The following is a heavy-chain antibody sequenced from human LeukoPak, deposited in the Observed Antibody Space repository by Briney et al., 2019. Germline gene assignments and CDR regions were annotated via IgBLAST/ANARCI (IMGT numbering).Heavy chain of an antibody. V-gene: IGHV4-39*01. J-gene: IGHJ5*02. CDR1: GGSISSSSYY. CDR2: IYYSGST. Sequence: SETLSLTCTVSGGSISSSSYYWGWTRQPPGKGLEWIGSIYYSGSTYYNPSLKSRVTISVDTSKNQFSLKLSSVTAADTAVYYCASREHTTYSSGWSYHLNWFDPWGQGTLVTVSS. CDR3: ASREHTTYSSGWSYHLNWFDP. D-gene: IGHD6-19*01.